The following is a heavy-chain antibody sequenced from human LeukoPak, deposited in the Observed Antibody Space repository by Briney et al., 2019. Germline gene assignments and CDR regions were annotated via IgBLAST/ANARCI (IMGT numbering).Heavy chain of an antibody. V-gene: IGHV3-21*01. CDR2: ISGSGSDI. J-gene: IGHJ2*01. D-gene: IGHD3-3*01. Sequence: GGSLRLSCAASGFTFSTLSMNWVRQTPGKGLEWVSAISGSGSDIYYADSVKGRFTISRDNSKNTLYLHMNSLRAEDTAVYYCARPWTIFGERYFDLWGRGTLVTVSS. CDR3: ARPWTIFGERYFDL. CDR1: GFTFSTLS.